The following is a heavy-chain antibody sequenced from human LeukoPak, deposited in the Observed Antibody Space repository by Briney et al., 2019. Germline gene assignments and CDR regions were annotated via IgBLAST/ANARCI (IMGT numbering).Heavy chain of an antibody. J-gene: IGHJ5*02. CDR2: ISSSSSYI. D-gene: IGHD6-13*01. CDR3: ARELRQQLVFNWFDP. CDR1: GFTFSSYS. V-gene: IGHV3-21*01. Sequence: GGSLRLSCAASGFTFSSYSMNWVRQAPGKGLEWVSSISSSSSYIYYADSVKGRFTISRDNAKNSLYLQMNSLRAEDTAVYYCARELRQQLVFNWFDPWGQGTLVTVSS.